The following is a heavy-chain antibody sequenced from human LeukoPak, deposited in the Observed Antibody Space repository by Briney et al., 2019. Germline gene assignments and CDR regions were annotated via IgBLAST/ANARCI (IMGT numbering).Heavy chain of an antibody. CDR3: ARVGGNPPFDY. J-gene: IGHJ4*02. V-gene: IGHV4-34*01. D-gene: IGHD4-23*01. CDR1: GGSFSGYY. Sequence: PSETLSLTCAVYGGSFSGYYWSWIRQPPGKGLEWIGEINHSGSTNYNPSHKSRVTISVDTSKNQFSLKLSSETAADTAVYYCARVGGNPPFDYWGQGTLVTVSS. CDR2: INHSGST.